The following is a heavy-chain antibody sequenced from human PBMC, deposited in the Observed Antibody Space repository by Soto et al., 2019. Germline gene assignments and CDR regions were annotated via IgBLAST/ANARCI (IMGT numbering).Heavy chain of an antibody. V-gene: IGHV4-61*01. CDR3: ARDGDGRMTTNPYYYNGMDV. J-gene: IGHJ6*02. D-gene: IGHD4-4*01. Sequence: NPSETLSLTCTVSGGSVSSGSYYWSWIRQPPGKGLEWIGYVFYTGRANYNASLKSRVSISLDTSNYQFSLKLSSVTAADTAVYYCARDGDGRMTTNPYYYNGMDVWGPGTTVTVS. CDR2: VFYTGRA. CDR1: GGSVSSGSYY.